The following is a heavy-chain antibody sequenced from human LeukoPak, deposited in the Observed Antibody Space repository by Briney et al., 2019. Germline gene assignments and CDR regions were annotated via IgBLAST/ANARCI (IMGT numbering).Heavy chain of an antibody. CDR3: AKATFTHFDY. CDR2: ISGSGGSA. D-gene: IGHD3-3*02. J-gene: IGHJ4*02. V-gene: IGHV3-23*01. CDR1: GFTFSSYA. Sequence: SGGSLRLSCAASGFTFSSYAMSWVRQAPGKGLEWVSAISGSGGSAYYADSVKGRFTISRDNPKNTLYLQMNSLRAEDTAVYYCAKATFTHFDYWGQGTLVTVSS.